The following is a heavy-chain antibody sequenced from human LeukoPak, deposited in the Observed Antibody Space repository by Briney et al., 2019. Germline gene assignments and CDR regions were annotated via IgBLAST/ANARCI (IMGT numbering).Heavy chain of an antibody. Sequence: SGTLSLTCAVSGGSISSSNWWSWVRQPPGKGLEWIGEIYHSGSTNYNPSLKSRVTISVDKSKNQFSLKLSSVTAADTAVYYCARANTPTSSSWYSENFDYWGQGTLVTVSS. CDR2: IYHSGST. V-gene: IGHV4-4*02. CDR3: ARANTPTSSSWYSENFDY. CDR1: GGSISSSNW. J-gene: IGHJ4*02. D-gene: IGHD6-13*01.